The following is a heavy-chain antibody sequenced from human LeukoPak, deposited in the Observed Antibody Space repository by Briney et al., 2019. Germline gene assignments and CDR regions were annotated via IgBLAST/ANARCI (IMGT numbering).Heavy chain of an antibody. CDR2: INPNSGGT. Sequence: ASVKVSCKVSGYTFTGYYMHWVRQAPGQGLEWMGRINPNSGGTNYAQKFQGRVTMTRDTSISTAYMELSRLRSDDTAVYYCARSVGATTFIFDYWGQGTLVTVSS. CDR3: ARSVGATTFIFDY. CDR1: GYTFTGYY. D-gene: IGHD1-26*01. V-gene: IGHV1-2*06. J-gene: IGHJ4*02.